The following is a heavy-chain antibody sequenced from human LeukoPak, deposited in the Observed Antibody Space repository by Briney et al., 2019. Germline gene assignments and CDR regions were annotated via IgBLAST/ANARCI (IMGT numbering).Heavy chain of an antibody. CDR1: GFTFSSYA. CDR2: INGSGDGT. Sequence: GGSLRLSCAASGFTFSSYAMMWVRQAPERGLEWVSSINGSGDGTYYADSVRGRFTISRDNSKNTLYLQVNSLRAEDTAVYFCVKGFVHPTYYFEYWGQGTLVTVSS. J-gene: IGHJ4*02. D-gene: IGHD3-10*01. CDR3: VKGFVHPTYYFEY. V-gene: IGHV3-23*01.